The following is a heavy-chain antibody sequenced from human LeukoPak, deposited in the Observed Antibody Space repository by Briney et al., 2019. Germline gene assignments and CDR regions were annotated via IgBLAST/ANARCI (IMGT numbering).Heavy chain of an antibody. CDR2: IHYSGRT. CDR3: ARTLSHGSNDY. CDR1: GGSISGYY. D-gene: IGHD6-13*01. Sequence: SETLSLTCTVSGGSISGYYWSWIRQPPGKGLEWIGYIHYSGRTSYKSSVKSRLTISLDTSQNQFSLKLKSVTAADTAVYFCARTLSHGSNDYWGQGTLVTVSS. V-gene: IGHV4-59*01. J-gene: IGHJ4*02.